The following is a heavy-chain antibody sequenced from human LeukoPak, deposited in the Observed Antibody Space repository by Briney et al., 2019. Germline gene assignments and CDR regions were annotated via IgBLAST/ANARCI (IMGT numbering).Heavy chain of an antibody. D-gene: IGHD2-15*01. Sequence: GGSLRLSCAASGFTFSTFAMSWVRQAPGQGLEWVSAISGSVRSIYYSDSVKGRFTISKDTSKNTLYLQMNSLRAEDTAIYYCAKDQLNRFCSGGSCSITHDSWGQGTLVTVSS. CDR3: AKDQLNRFCSGGSCSITHDS. CDR1: GFTFSTFA. V-gene: IGHV3-23*01. CDR2: ISGSVRSI. J-gene: IGHJ4*02.